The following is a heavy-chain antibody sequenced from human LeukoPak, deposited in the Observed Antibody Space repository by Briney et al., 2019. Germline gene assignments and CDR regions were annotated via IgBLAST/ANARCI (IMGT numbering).Heavy chain of an antibody. J-gene: IGHJ2*01. V-gene: IGHV3-23*01. Sequence: GGSLRLSCAVSGFTFNNYAMTWVRQARGKGLEWVSGVSGSGDSTYHADPVKGRFSISRDNSKNTLYLQMNSLRSEDTAVYYCAKGDSSSYYLGYWYFDLWGRGTLVTVSS. D-gene: IGHD3-22*01. CDR3: AKGDSSSYYLGYWYFDL. CDR1: GFTFNNYA. CDR2: VSGSGDST.